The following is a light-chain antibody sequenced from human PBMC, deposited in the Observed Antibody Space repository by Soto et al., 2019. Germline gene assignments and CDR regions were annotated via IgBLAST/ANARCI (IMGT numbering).Light chain of an antibody. J-gene: IGKJ5*01. CDR3: HQRNK. CDR2: DTS. V-gene: IGKV3-11*01. CDR1: QSVSSY. Sequence: EAVLTQSPATLSLSPGDTASLSCRASQSVSSYLAWYQERPGQAPRLLIYDTSNRATGIPARFSGSRSGTDFTLTISSLEPEDFGVYFCHQRNKFGQGTRLEI.